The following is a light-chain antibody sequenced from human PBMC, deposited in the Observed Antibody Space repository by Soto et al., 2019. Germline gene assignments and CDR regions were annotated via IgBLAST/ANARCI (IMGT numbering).Light chain of an antibody. Sequence: AIRMTQSPSSLSASTGDRVTITCRASQGISSYLAWYQQKPGKAPKLLIYAASPLQSGVPSRFSGSGSGTDFTLTISCLQSEDFATYYRQQNYSYPLTIGGGTKVDIK. CDR2: AAS. CDR3: QQNYSYPLT. V-gene: IGKV1-8*01. J-gene: IGKJ4*01. CDR1: QGISSY.